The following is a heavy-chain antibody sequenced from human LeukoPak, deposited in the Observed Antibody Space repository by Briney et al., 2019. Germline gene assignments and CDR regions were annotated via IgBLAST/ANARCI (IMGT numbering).Heavy chain of an antibody. V-gene: IGHV1-2*02. CDR2: INPNSGGT. CDR1: GYTFTGYY. CDR3: AGGRGDRYYFDY. J-gene: IGHJ4*02. Sequence: GASVKVSCKASGYTFTGYYMNWVRQAPGQGLEWMGWINPNSGGTNFAQKFQGRVTMTRDTSISTAYMELSRLRSDDTAVYYCAGGRGDRYYFDYWGQGTLVTVSS. D-gene: IGHD3-10*01.